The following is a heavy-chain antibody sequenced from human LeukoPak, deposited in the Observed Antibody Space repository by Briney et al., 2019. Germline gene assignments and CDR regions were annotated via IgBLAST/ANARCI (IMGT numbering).Heavy chain of an antibody. V-gene: IGHV3-23*01. CDR3: AKGAGYSSSWLVY. CDR2: ISGSGGST. CDR1: GFTFSSYA. Sequence: GGSLRLACAASGFTFSSYAMSWVREAPGKGLEWVSAISGSGGSTYYADSVKGRFTISRDNSKNTLYLQMNSLRAEDTAVYYCAKGAGYSSSWLVYWGQGTLVTVSS. J-gene: IGHJ4*02. D-gene: IGHD6-13*01.